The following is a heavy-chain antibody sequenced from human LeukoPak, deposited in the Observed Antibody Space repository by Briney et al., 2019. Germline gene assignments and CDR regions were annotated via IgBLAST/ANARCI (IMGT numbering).Heavy chain of an antibody. V-gene: IGHV4-4*07. CDR3: ARGGTRDLLLDP. CDR2: VYPTGKT. CDR1: GCSINNNY. J-gene: IGHJ5*02. D-gene: IGHD3-16*01. Sequence: PSETLSLTCSVSGCSINNNYWSWIRQSAGKGLEWIGRVYPTGKTHYNPSLLGRVTMSVDTSTSQVSLRLNSVTATDTAVYYCARGGTRDLLLDPWGQGTLVTVSS.